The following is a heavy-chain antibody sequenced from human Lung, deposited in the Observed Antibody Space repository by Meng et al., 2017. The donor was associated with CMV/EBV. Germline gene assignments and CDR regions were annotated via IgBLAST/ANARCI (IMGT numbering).Heavy chain of an antibody. J-gene: IGHJ6*01. CDR3: ACEGGNWRDVVFEDGFDV. Sequence: GGSLRLXXIASGFSFGDFGMSWVRQVPGKGLEWVSGLTWNGATTGYSESVKGRFTISRNNAKNSLYLQMNSLRVGDTAVYYCACEGGNWRDVVFEDGFDVWGHGNXVTGSS. D-gene: IGHD2-21*01. CDR1: GFSFGDFG. CDR2: LTWNGATT. V-gene: IGHV3-20*03.